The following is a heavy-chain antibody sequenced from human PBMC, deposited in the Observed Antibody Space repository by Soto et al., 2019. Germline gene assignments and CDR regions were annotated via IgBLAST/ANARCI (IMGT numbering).Heavy chain of an antibody. V-gene: IGHV3-23*01. D-gene: IGHD3-3*01. CDR1: GFTFSSYA. CDR3: ANSGYDFWSGYSDY. J-gene: IGHJ4*02. Sequence: EVQLLESGGGLVQPGGSLRLSCAASGFTFSSYAMSWVRQAPGKGLEWVSAISGSGGSTYYADSVKGRFTISRDNSKNTLYLQMNSRRAEDTAVYYCANSGYDFWSGYSDYWGQGTLVTVSS. CDR2: ISGSGGST.